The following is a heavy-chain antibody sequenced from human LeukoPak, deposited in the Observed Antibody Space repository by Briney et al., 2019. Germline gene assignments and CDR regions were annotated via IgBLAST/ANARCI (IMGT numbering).Heavy chain of an antibody. D-gene: IGHD6-13*01. CDR2: ISGSGGST. J-gene: IGHJ4*02. Sequence: GGSLRLSCAASGFTFSSYWMHWVRQAPGKGLEWVSAISGSGGSTYYADSVKGRFTISRDNSKNTLYLQMNSLRAEDTAVYYCAKSPGAAAMYYFDYWGQGTLVTVSS. CDR3: AKSPGAAAMYYFDY. V-gene: IGHV3-23*01. CDR1: GFTFSSYW.